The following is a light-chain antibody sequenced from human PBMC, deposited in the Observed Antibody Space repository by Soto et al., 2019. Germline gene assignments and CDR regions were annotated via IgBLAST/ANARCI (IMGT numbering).Light chain of an antibody. CDR3: QQYDSSPSSFT. CDR1: QSVSGSS. Sequence: EIVLTQSPGTLSLSPGERATLSCRASQSVSGSSLAWYQQKPGQAPRLLIYGASSRATGIPDRFSGSGSGTDFTLTINRLEPEDFAVYYCQQYDSSPSSFTFGPGTKWISN. V-gene: IGKV3-20*01. J-gene: IGKJ3*01. CDR2: GAS.